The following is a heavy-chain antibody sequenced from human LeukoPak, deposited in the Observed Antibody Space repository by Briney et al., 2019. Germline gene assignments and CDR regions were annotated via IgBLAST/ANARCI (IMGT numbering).Heavy chain of an antibody. CDR3: ARDGCSSTSCYRVNWYYYMDV. CDR2: INSDGSST. Sequence: GGSLRLSCAASGFTFSSYWMHWVRQAPGKGLVWVSRINSDGSSTSYADSVKGRFTISRDNAKNSLYLQMNSLRAEDTAVYYCARDGCSSTSCYRVNWYYYMDVWGKGTTVTVSS. D-gene: IGHD2-2*01. J-gene: IGHJ6*03. V-gene: IGHV3-74*01. CDR1: GFTFSSYW.